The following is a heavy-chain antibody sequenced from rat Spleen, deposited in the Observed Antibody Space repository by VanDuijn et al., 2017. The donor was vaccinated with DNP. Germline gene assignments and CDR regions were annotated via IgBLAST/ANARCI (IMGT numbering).Heavy chain of an antibody. CDR3: VRPLGYSSYGFAY. V-gene: IGHV5S13*01. J-gene: IGHJ3*01. Sequence: EVQLVESGGGFVQPGRSLKLSCAGSGFTFSDYGMAWVRQAPTKGLEWVASILTGGGNTYYRDSVKGRFTITRDNTKDTLYLQGDSLRSEDTATYYCVRPLGYSSYGFAYWGQGTLVTVSS. D-gene: IGHD1-2*01. CDR2: ILTGGGNT. CDR1: GFTFSDYG.